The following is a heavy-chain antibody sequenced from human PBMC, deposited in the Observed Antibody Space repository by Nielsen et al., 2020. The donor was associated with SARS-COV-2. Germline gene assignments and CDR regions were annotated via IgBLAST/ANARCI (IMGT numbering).Heavy chain of an antibody. D-gene: IGHD1-1*01. Sequence: GSLRLSCTVSTGINNYYWSWIRQPPGKGLEWLAYIHYSGTANYNPSLKSGGLVSIDTSKNQFSLKLSSVTAADTAVYYCATDGFSFGTFDYWGQGALVTVSS. CDR3: ATDGFSFGTFDY. V-gene: IGHV4-59*01. J-gene: IGHJ4*02. CDR2: IHYSGTA. CDR1: TGINNYY.